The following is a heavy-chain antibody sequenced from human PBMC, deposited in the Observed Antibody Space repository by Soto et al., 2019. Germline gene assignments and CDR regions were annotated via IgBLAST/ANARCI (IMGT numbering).Heavy chain of an antibody. J-gene: IGHJ5*02. CDR1: GFTFSSYW. CDR2: INSDGSST. Sequence: EVQLVESGGGLVQPGGSLRLSCAASGFTFSSYWMHWVRQAPGKGLVWVSRINSDGSSTSYADSVKGRFTISRDNAKNTLYLQMNSLRAEDTAVYYCARDIIAAAGPNWFDPWGQGTLVTVSS. V-gene: IGHV3-74*01. D-gene: IGHD6-13*01. CDR3: ARDIIAAAGPNWFDP.